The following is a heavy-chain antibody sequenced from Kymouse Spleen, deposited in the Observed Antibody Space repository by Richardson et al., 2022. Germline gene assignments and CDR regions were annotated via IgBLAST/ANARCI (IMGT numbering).Heavy chain of an antibody. V-gene: IGHV4-39*01. CDR2: IYYSGST. CDR3: ARLPCIAAAGLFDY. D-gene: IGHD6-13*01. CDR1: GGSISSSSYY. Sequence: QLQLQESGPGLVKPSETLSLTCTVSGGSISSSSYYWGWIRQPPGKGLEWIGSIYYSGSTYYNPSLKSRVTISVDTSKNQFSLKLSSVTAADTAVYYCARLPCIAAAGLFDYWGQGTLVTVSS. J-gene: IGHJ4*02.